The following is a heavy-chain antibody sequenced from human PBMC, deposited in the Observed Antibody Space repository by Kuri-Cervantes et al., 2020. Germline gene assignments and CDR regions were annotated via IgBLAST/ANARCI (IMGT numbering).Heavy chain of an antibody. D-gene: IGHD3-10*01. CDR3: ARQHYYGSGSYYNELDY. Sequence: LSLTCAASGFTFSSYGMHWVRQAPGKGLEWVAVISYDGSNKYYADSVKGRFTISRDNSKNTLYLQMNSLRAEDTAVYYCARQHYYGSGSYYNELDYWGQGTLVTVSS. CDR2: ISYDGSNK. V-gene: IGHV3-30*03. J-gene: IGHJ4*02. CDR1: GFTFSSYG.